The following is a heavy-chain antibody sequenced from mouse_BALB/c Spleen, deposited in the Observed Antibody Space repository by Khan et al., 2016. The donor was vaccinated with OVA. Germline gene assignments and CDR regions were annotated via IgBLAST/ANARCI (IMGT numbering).Heavy chain of an antibody. CDR3: ARWGLYGYPCVY. D-gene: IGHD1-2*01. Sequence: VQLKQSGPELVKPGASVKMSCKASGYTYTSYVMHWVKQKPGQGLEWIGYINPNNDVSKYNEKFKGKATLTSDKSSTTAYMELSSLTSEDSAVYYCARWGLYGYPCVYWGQGTLVTVSA. CDR1: GYTYTSYV. J-gene: IGHJ3*01. V-gene: IGHV1S136*01. CDR2: INPNNDVS.